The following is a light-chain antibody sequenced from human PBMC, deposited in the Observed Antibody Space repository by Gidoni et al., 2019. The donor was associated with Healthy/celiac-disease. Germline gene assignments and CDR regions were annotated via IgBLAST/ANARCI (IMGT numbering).Light chain of an antibody. V-gene: IGKV1-33*01. CDR3: QQYDNLLT. CDR1: QDISNY. Sequence: DIQMTQSPSSLSASVVDRVTITCQASQDISNYLNWYQQKPGKAPKLLIYDASNLETGVPSRFSGSGSGTDFTFTISSLQPEDIATYYCQQYDNLLTFXGXTKVEIK. CDR2: DAS. J-gene: IGKJ4*01.